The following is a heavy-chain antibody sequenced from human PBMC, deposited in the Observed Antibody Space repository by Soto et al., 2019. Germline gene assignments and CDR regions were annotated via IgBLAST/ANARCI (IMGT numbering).Heavy chain of an antibody. V-gene: IGHV3-33*01. Sequence: QVQLVESGGGVVQPGRSLRLSCAESGFTFSSYGMHWVRQAPGKGLEWVAVIWYDGSNKYYADSVKGRFTISRDNSKNTLYLQMNSLRAEDTAVYYCARQHPSSSDAFDIWGQGTMVTVSS. CDR1: GFTFSSYG. J-gene: IGHJ3*02. CDR2: IWYDGSNK. CDR3: ARQHPSSSDAFDI. D-gene: IGHD6-13*01.